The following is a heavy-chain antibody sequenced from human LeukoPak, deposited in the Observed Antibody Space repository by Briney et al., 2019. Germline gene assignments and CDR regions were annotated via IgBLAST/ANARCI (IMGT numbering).Heavy chain of an antibody. CDR2: IKQDGSEK. V-gene: IGHV3-7*05. CDR3: ARVIMGSLEY. CDR1: GFSFSSYW. Sequence: GGSLRLSCGASGFSFSSYWMSGVRQAPGKGLEWVANIKQDGSEKYYVDSVKGRFTISRDNAKHSLYLQMNSLRAEDTAVYYCARVIMGSLEYWGQGTLVTVSS. J-gene: IGHJ4*02. D-gene: IGHD3-10*01.